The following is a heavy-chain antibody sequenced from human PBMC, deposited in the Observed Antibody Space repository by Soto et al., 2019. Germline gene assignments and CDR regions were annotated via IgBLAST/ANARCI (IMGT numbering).Heavy chain of an antibody. J-gene: IGHJ6*02. CDR1: GFTVSSNY. CDR2: IYSGGST. Sequence: EVQLVETGGGLIQPGGSLRLSCAASGFTVSSNYMSWVRQAPGKGLEWVSVIYSGGSTYYADSVKGRFTISRDNSKNTLNLQMNSLRAEDTAVYYCARDFSYSSSSDNYYYGMDVWGQGTTVTVSS. CDR3: ARDFSYSSSSDNYYYGMDV. D-gene: IGHD6-6*01. V-gene: IGHV3-53*02.